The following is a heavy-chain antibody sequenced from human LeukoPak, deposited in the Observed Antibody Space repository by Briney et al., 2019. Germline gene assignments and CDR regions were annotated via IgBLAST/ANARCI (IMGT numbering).Heavy chain of an antibody. CDR2: INGDGSDK. D-gene: IGHD2-8*02. V-gene: IGHV3-7*01. CDR1: GFSLSRYW. Sequence: PGGSLRLSCAAGFSLSRYWMTWVRQAPGRGLEWVANINGDGSDKYYGDSVKGRFSISRDNAENSLFLQMNNRRVEDSAVYYCARGGSGSSKYWVFWGQGTLVTVSS. J-gene: IGHJ4*02. CDR3: ARGGSGSSKYWVF.